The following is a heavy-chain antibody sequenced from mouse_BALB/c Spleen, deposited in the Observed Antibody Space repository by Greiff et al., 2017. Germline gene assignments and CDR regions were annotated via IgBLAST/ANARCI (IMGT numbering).Heavy chain of an antibody. J-gene: IGHJ3*01. CDR1: GYSFTGYF. CDR3: GGSDCGSFAY. Sequence: VQLLQSGPELVKPGASVKLSCKASGYSFTGYFMNWVKQSPGKSLEWIGRINTYNGDTFYNQKFKGQTTLTVDKSYNTAHMELLSLTSEDSAVYYSGGSDCGSFAYWGQGTLVTVSA. CDR2: INTYNGDT. V-gene: IGHV1-37*01.